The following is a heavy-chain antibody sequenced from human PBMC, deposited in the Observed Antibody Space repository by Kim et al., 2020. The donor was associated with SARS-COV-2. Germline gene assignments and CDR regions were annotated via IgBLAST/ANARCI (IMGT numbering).Heavy chain of an antibody. V-gene: IGHV3-23*01. Sequence: GGSLRLSCAASGFTFSSYAMSWVRQAPGKGLEWVSAISGSGGSTYYADSVKGRFTISRDNSKNTLYLQMNSLRAEDTAVYYCAKDLTQYYDILTGYHWSGMDVWGQGTTVTVSS. J-gene: IGHJ6*02. D-gene: IGHD3-9*01. CDR1: GFTFSSYA. CDR2: ISGSGGST. CDR3: AKDLTQYYDILTGYHWSGMDV.